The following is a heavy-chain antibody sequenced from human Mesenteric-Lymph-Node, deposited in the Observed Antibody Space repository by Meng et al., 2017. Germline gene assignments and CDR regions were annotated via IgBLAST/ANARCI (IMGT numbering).Heavy chain of an antibody. D-gene: IGHD6-19*01. CDR2: IYYSGST. Sequence: SETLSLTCTVSGGSVSSGSYYWSWIRQPPGKGLEWIGYIYYSGSTNYNPSLKSRVTISVDTSKNQFSLKLSSVTAADTAVYYCAKESVAGWLDPWGQGTLVTVSS. V-gene: IGHV4-61*01. CDR1: GGSVSSGSYY. J-gene: IGHJ5*02. CDR3: AKESVAGWLDP.